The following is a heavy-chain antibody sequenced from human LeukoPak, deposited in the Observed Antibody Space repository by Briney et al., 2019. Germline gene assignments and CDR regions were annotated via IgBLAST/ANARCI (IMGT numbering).Heavy chain of an antibody. CDR2: INHSGST. CDR1: GGSFSGYY. J-gene: IGHJ4*02. Sequence: SETLSLTCDVYGGSFSGYYWSWIRQPPGEGLEWIGEINHSGSTNYNPSLKSRVTISVDTSKNQFSLKLSSVTAADTAVYYCARVPYYYDSSGYYLDYWGQGTLVTISS. CDR3: ARVPYYYDSSGYYLDY. V-gene: IGHV4-34*01. D-gene: IGHD3-22*01.